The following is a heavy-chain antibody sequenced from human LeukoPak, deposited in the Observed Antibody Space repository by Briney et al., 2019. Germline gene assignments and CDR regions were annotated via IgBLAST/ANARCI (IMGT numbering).Heavy chain of an antibody. CDR3: AKESGYCSGGSCYRY. V-gene: IGHV3-30*18. D-gene: IGHD2-15*01. Sequence: PGGSLRLSCVASGFIFSDYDIHWIRQAPGKGLEWVALISSDGSNKYYADSVKGRFTIPRDISKNTLYLQMSSLRAEDTALYYCAKESGYCSGGSCYRYWGQGTLVTISS. CDR2: ISSDGSNK. J-gene: IGHJ4*02. CDR1: GFIFSDYD.